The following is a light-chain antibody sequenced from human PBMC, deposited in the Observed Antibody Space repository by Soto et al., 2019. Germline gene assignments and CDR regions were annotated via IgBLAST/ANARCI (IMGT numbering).Light chain of an antibody. CDR1: SSDVGGYNY. Sequence: QSALTQPASVSGSPGQSITISCTGTSSDVGGYNYVSWYQQHPGKAPKLMIYDVSNRPSGVSNRFSGSKSGNTASLTISGPQAEDEAYYYSCSYTSSSTYVFGTGTKVTVL. J-gene: IGLJ1*01. V-gene: IGLV2-14*01. CDR2: DVS. CDR3: CSYTSSSTYV.